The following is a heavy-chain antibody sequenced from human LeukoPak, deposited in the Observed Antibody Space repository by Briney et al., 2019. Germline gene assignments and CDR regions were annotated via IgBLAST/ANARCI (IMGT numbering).Heavy chain of an antibody. D-gene: IGHD3-22*01. CDR2: IWYDGSNK. J-gene: IGHJ4*02. CDR3: AKDLDGYFRY. CDR1: GFTFSSYG. Sequence: GRSLRLSCAASGFTFSSYGMHWVRQAPGKGLEWVAVIWYDGSNKYYADSVKGRFTISRDNSKNTLYLQMNSLRAEDTAVYYCAKDLDGYFRYWGQGTLVTVSS. V-gene: IGHV3-33*06.